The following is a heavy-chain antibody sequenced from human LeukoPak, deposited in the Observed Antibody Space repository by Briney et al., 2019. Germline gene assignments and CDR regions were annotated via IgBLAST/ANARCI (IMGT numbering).Heavy chain of an antibody. J-gene: IGHJ4*02. V-gene: IGHV3-30-3*01. CDR3: ARDHWGRWLQSIDY. CDR2: ISYDGSNK. D-gene: IGHD5-24*01. Sequence: GGSLRLSCAASGFIFSSYAMHWVRQAPGKGLEWVAVISYDGSNKYYADSVKGRFTISRDNSKNTLYLQMDSLRAEDTAVYYCARDHWGRWLQSIDYWGQGTLVTVSS. CDR1: GFIFSSYA.